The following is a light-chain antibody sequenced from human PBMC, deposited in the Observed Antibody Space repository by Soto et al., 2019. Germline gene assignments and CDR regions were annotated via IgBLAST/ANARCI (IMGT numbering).Light chain of an antibody. V-gene: IGKV4-1*01. Sequence: DIVMTQSPDSLAVSLGERATINCKSSQSGLSTSNNKNFLVWYQQKPGQPPKLLISLASTRDSGVPDRFSGSESVTDFTLTVSVLQAEDVAVYYCQQCYSAPLTFGGGTKVEIK. CDR2: LAS. J-gene: IGKJ4*01. CDR1: QSGLSTSNNKNF. CDR3: QQCYSAPLT.